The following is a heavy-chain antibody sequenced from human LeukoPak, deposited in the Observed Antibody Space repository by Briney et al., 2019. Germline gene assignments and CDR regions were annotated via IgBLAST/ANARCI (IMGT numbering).Heavy chain of an antibody. Sequence: SDTESLPCSVSGRSISRRSYHGGWIPQPPGKGLERIGSIYYSGSTYYNPSLKSRVTISVDTSKNQFSLKLSSVTAADTAVYYCARLITMVRGVMGDWFGPWGQGTLVTVSS. CDR2: IYYSGST. J-gene: IGHJ5*02. CDR3: ARLITMVRGVMGDWFGP. CDR1: GRSISRRSYH. D-gene: IGHD3-10*01. V-gene: IGHV4-39*07.